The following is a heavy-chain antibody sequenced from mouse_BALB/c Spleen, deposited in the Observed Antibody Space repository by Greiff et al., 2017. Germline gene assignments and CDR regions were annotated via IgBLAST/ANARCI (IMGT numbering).Heavy chain of an antibody. D-gene: IGHD2-3*01. J-gene: IGHJ2*01. CDR1: GFTFSSFG. V-gene: IGHV5-17*02. Sequence: EVMLVESGGGLVQPGGSRKLSCAASGFTFSSFGMHWVRQAPEKGLEWVAYISSGSSTIYYADTVKGRFTISRDNPKNTLFLQMTSLRSEDTAMYYCARDGYFYYFDYWGQGTTLTVSS. CDR3: ARDGYFYYFDY. CDR2: ISSGSSTI.